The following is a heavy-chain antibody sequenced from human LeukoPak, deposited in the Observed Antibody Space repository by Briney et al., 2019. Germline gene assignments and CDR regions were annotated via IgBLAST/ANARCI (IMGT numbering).Heavy chain of an antibody. CDR1: GFPFRTFA. CDR2: ISSDGTSK. Sequence: GKSLRLSCVASGFPFRTFAMHWVRRAPGKGLEWVALISSDGTSKYYADSVRGQFIISRDNSNDTLCLQMNRLRVDDTAVYYCAGAYGSGSYTFWGQGTQVTVSS. J-gene: IGHJ4*01. V-gene: IGHV3-30-3*01. D-gene: IGHD3-10*01. CDR3: AGAYGSGSYTF.